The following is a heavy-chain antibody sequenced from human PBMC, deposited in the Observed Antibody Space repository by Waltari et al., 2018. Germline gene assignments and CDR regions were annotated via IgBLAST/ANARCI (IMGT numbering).Heavy chain of an antibody. J-gene: IGHJ4*02. V-gene: IGHV3-48*02. Sequence: EVQLVESGGGLVQPGGSLKLSCAASVFTFSRYRLNWVRQAPGKGLEWVSHIGPGGSNIGYADSVKGRIIISRDNAQNSLYLIINSLTDEDTAVYYCARDQDWAFDYWGRGTLVTVSS. CDR1: VFTFSRYR. D-gene: IGHD2-21*01. CDR3: ARDQDWAFDY. CDR2: IGPGGSNI.